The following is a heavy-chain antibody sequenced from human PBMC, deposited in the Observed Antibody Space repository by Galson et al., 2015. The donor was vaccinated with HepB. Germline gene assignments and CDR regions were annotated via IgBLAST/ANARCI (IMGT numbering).Heavy chain of an antibody. CDR1: GFTFSGSA. CDR3: TRRRDCSSTSCYKYDYYYYMDV. Sequence: SLRLSCAASGFTFSGSAMHWVRQASGKGLEWVGRIRSKANSYATAYAASVKGRFTISRDDSKNTAYLQMNSLKTEDTAVYYCTRRRDCSSTSCYKYDYYYYMDVWGKGTTVTVSS. J-gene: IGHJ6*03. V-gene: IGHV3-73*01. D-gene: IGHD2-2*02. CDR2: IRSKANSYAT.